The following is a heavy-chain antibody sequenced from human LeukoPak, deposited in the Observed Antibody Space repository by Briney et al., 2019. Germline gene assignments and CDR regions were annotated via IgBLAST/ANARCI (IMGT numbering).Heavy chain of an antibody. D-gene: IGHD3-10*01. CDR1: GCSIRSVY. V-gene: IGHV4-4*07. J-gene: IGHJ5*02. Sequence: SETLSLTCTVSGCSIRSVYWNWVRQSAGKGLEWVGRIYGTDLTNSYPSLKSRVTSSLDMSNNEISLTLTSITAPETTAYYGARGFGSGISPIDLWGQGALVTVSS. CDR2: IYGTDLT. CDR3: ARGFGSGISPIDL.